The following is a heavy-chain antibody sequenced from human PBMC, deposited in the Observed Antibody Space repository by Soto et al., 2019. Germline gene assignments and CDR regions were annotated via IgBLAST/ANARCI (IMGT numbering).Heavy chain of an antibody. J-gene: IGHJ6*03. Sequence: ASVKVSCKASGGTFSSYTISWVRQAPGQGLEWMGRIIPILGIANYAQKFQGRVTITADKSTSTAYMELSSLRSEDTAVYYCARGYCSSTSCSDYYYYYYLDFWGKGTTVTVSS. CDR3: ARGYCSSTSCSDYYYYYYLDF. CDR2: IIPILGIA. D-gene: IGHD2-2*01. V-gene: IGHV1-69*02. CDR1: GGTFSSYT.